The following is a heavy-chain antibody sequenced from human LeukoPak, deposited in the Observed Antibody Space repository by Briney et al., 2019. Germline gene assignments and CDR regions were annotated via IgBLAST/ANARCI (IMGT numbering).Heavy chain of an antibody. Sequence: PTETLSLICTVSGGSISSYYWSWLRQPPGKGLEWIGYIYYSGRTNYNPSLKSRVTISVDTSKNQFSLKPSSVTAADTAVYYCARVEEGIANPWGQGTLVTVSS. CDR3: ARVEEGIANP. V-gene: IGHV4-59*01. CDR1: GGSISSYY. CDR2: IYYSGRT. J-gene: IGHJ5*02. D-gene: IGHD2-21*01.